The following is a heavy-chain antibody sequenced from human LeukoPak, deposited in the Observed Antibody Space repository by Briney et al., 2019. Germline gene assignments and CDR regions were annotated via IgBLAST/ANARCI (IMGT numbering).Heavy chain of an antibody. Sequence: GGSLRLSCAASGFTFSDYYMSWIRQAPGKGLEWVSYISSSGSTIYYADSVKGRFTISRDNAKNSLYLQMNSLRAEDTAVYYCARSVTCPYSYGMDVWGQGTTVTVSS. CDR3: ARSVTCPYSYGMDV. D-gene: IGHD3-16*01. CDR1: GFTFSDYY. J-gene: IGHJ6*02. V-gene: IGHV3-11*01. CDR2: ISSSGSTI.